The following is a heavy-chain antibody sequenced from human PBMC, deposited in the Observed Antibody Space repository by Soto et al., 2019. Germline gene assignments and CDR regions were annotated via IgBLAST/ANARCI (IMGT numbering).Heavy chain of an antibody. V-gene: IGHV4-31*03. J-gene: IGHJ4*02. CDR2: IYYSGST. CDR3: ARGLSVTLFGN. D-gene: IGHD4-17*01. Sequence: QVQLQESGPGLVKPSQTLSLTCTVSGGSISTGGYYWTWIRQHPGKGLEWIGYIYYSGSTYYNPFLKSRVTITVDTSKNQFSLKLSSVTAADTVVYYCARGLSVTLFGNWGQGTLVTVSS. CDR1: GGSISTGGYY.